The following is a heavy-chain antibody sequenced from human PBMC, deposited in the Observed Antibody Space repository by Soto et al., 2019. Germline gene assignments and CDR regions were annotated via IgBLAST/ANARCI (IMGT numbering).Heavy chain of an antibody. CDR1: GVTFYSYA. D-gene: IGHD5-12*01. CDR3: AKTIEMATIRPFDY. Sequence: GGSLRLSCAASGVTFYSYAMTWVRQAPGKGLEWVSAISGGGSSTYYAESVKGRFTITRHNSKNTLYLQMNSLRAEDTAVYYCAKTIEMATIRPFDYWGQGTVVTVSS. V-gene: IGHV3-23*01. J-gene: IGHJ4*02. CDR2: ISGGGSST.